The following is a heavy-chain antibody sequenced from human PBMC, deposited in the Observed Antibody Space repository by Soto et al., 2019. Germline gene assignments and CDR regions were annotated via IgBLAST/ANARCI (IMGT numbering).Heavy chain of an antibody. D-gene: IGHD1-1*01. Sequence: SETLSLTCTVSGASISGFYWSWIRKSAGKGLEWIGRIYATGTTDYNPSLKSRVMMSVDTSKKQFSLKLRSVAAADTAVYYCVRDGTKTLRDWFDPWGQGISVTVSS. CDR1: GASISGFY. J-gene: IGHJ5*02. V-gene: IGHV4-4*07. CDR3: VRDGTKTLRDWFDP. CDR2: IYATGTT.